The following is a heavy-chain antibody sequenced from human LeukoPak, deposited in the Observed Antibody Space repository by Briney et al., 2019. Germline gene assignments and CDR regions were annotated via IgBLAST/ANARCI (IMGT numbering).Heavy chain of an antibody. CDR1: GFTLSSYW. Sequence: GGSLRLSCAASGFTLSSYWMSWVRQAPGKGLEWVANIKQDGSEKYYVDSVKGRFTISRDNAKNALYLQMNSLRAEDTAVYYCAREYLGTAADPEGFDYWGQGTLVTVSS. V-gene: IGHV3-7*01. D-gene: IGHD6-13*01. CDR2: IKQDGSEK. J-gene: IGHJ4*02. CDR3: AREYLGTAADPEGFDY.